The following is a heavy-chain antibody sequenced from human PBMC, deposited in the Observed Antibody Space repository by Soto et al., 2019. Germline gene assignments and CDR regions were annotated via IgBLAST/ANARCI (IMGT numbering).Heavy chain of an antibody. V-gene: IGHV3-23*01. J-gene: IGHJ6*02. CDR1: GFTFSSYA. CDR2: ISGSGGST. Sequence: GGSLRLSCAASGFTFSSYAMSWVRQAPGKGLEWVSAISGSGGSTYYADSVKGRFTISRDNSKNTLYLQMNSLRAEDTAVYYCAKDWIAAAANYYYYGMDVWGQGTTVTVSS. CDR3: AKDWIAAAANYYYYGMDV. D-gene: IGHD6-13*01.